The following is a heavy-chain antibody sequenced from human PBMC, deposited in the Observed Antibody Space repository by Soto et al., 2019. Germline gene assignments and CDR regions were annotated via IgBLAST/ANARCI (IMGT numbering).Heavy chain of an antibody. V-gene: IGHV4-34*01. Sequence: QVQLQQWGAGLLKPSETLSLTCAVYGGSFSGYYWGWVRQPPGKGLEWIGEINHSGSISYSPSLKSRVTISVDTSKNQFSLKLKSVTAADTAMYYCARGVDIATRRPENGYFDLWGRGTLVTVSS. CDR3: ARGVDIATRRPENGYFDL. J-gene: IGHJ2*01. CDR1: GGSFSGYY. CDR2: INHSGSI. D-gene: IGHD6-6*01.